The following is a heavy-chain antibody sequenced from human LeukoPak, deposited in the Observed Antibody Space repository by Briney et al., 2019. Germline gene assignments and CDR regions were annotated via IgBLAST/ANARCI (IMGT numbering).Heavy chain of an antibody. CDR3: AKGMRSSSSYYFDY. D-gene: IGHD6-6*01. CDR1: GFTFSDYY. V-gene: IGHV3-11*01. J-gene: IGHJ4*02. CDR2: IRSSGSTI. Sequence: GGSLRLSCAASGFTFSDYYMSWIRQAPGKGLEWVSCIRSSGSTIDYADSVKGRFTISRDNAKNSLYLQMNSLRAEDTALYYCAKGMRSSSSYYFDYWGQGTLVTVSS.